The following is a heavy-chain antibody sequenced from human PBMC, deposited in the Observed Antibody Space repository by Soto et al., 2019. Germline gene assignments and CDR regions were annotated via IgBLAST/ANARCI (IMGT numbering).Heavy chain of an antibody. Sequence: SETLSLTCTVSGGSISSYYWSWIRQHPGKGLEWIGYIYYSGSTNYNPSLKSRVTISVDTSKNQFSLKLSSVTAADTAVYYCARGDCSGGSCYSPWFDPWGQGTLVTVSS. CDR3: ARGDCSGGSCYSPWFDP. D-gene: IGHD2-15*01. V-gene: IGHV4-59*01. CDR1: GGSISSYY. J-gene: IGHJ5*02. CDR2: IYYSGST.